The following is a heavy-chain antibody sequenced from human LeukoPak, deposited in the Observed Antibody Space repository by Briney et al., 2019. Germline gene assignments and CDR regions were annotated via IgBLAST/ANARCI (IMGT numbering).Heavy chain of an antibody. J-gene: IGHJ6*02. V-gene: IGHV3-7*01. CDR3: ARGHYGMDV. CDR2: IKEDGSEK. Sequence: PGGSLRLSCAASGFTFSNYWVTWIRQAPGKGLEWVANIKEDGSEKYFVDPVKGRFTISRDNAKNSLYLQMNSLTAEDTAVYYCARGHYGMDVWGQGTTVTVSS. CDR1: GFTFSNYW.